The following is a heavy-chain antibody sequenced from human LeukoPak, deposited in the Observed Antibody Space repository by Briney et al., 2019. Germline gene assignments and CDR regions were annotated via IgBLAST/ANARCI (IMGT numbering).Heavy chain of an antibody. CDR2: ISFDGNNK. Sequence: GGSLRLSCAASGFTFSYYALHWVRQAPGKGLEWVALISFDGNNKYYADSVKGRFTIPRDTSKNILYLQMNTLRAEDTAVYYCARETPGQGFDYWGQGTLVTVSS. CDR1: GFTFSYYA. CDR3: ARETPGQGFDY. V-gene: IGHV3-30*04. J-gene: IGHJ4*02.